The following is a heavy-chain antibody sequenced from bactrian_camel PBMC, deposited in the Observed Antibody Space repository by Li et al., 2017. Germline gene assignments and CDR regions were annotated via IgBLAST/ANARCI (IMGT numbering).Heavy chain of an antibody. CDR1: MNGYSDEF. CDR2: IASDGST. CDR3: AADTGYCDSADCCSRRNYGY. V-gene: IGHV3S53*01. J-gene: IGHJ4*01. D-gene: IGHD3*01. Sequence: HVQLVESGGGSVQAGGSLRLSCAASMNGYSDEFMGWFRQAPGHECELVSTIASDGSTYYDDSVKDRFTISQDVAENTMYLQMNALKPEDSAVYYCAADTGYCDSADCCSRRNYGYWGQGTQVTVS.